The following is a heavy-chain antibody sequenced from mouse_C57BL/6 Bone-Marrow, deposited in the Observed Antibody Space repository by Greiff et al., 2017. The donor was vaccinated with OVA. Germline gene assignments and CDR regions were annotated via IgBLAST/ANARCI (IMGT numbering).Heavy chain of an antibody. J-gene: IGHJ2*01. CDR1: GYTFTSYG. Sequence: VQGVESGAELARPGASVKLSCKASGYTFTSYGISWVKQRTGQGLEWIGEIYPRSGNTYYNEKFKGKATLTADKSSSTAYMELRSLTSEDSAVYFCARDYYDLDYWGQGTTLTVSS. D-gene: IGHD1-1*01. CDR3: ARDYYDLDY. CDR2: IYPRSGNT. V-gene: IGHV1-81*01.